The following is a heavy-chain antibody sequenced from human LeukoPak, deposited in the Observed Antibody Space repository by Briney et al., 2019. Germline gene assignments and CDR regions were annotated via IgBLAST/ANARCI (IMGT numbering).Heavy chain of an antibody. Sequence: ASVKVSCKASGYTFTGYTISWVRQAPGQGLEWMGWITAYIGDTYYAQRLQGRVTMTTNTSTSTAYMELRSLRSDDTAVYYCARESHLGYCSSTSCLEAFDIWGQGTMVTVSS. CDR1: GYTFTGYT. V-gene: IGHV1-18*01. CDR2: ITAYIGDT. D-gene: IGHD2-2*01. CDR3: ARESHLGYCSSTSCLEAFDI. J-gene: IGHJ3*02.